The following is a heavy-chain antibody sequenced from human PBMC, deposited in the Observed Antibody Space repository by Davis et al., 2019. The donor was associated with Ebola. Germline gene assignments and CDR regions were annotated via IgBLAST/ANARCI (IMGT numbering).Heavy chain of an antibody. D-gene: IGHD3-22*01. CDR3: ARWCYYDSSGYTLDAFDI. CDR2: INHSGST. Sequence: SETLSLSCAVYGGSFSGYYWSWIRQPPGKGLEWIGEINHSGSTNYNPSLKSRVTISVDRSKNQFSLKLSSVTAADTAVYYCARWCYYDSSGYTLDAFDIWGQGTMVTVSS. V-gene: IGHV4-34*01. CDR1: GGSFSGYY. J-gene: IGHJ3*02.